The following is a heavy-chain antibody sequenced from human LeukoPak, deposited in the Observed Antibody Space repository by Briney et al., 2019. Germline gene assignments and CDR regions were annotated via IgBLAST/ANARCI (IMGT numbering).Heavy chain of an antibody. CDR2: XXXSGGST. CDR1: GFTFSSYA. Sequence: GGSLRLSCAASGFTFSSYAMSWVRQAPGKGLEXXXXXXXSGGSTYYADSVKGRFTISRDNSKNTLYLQMNSLRAEDTAVYYCAKLLHYYDSSGYYHHFDYWGQGTLVTVSS. D-gene: IGHD3-22*01. V-gene: IGHV3-23*01. CDR3: AKLLHYYDSSGYYHHFDY. J-gene: IGHJ4*02.